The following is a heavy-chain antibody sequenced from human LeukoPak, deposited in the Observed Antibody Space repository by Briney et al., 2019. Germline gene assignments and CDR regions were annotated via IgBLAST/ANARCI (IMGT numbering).Heavy chain of an antibody. V-gene: IGHV4-4*07. D-gene: IGHD3-10*01. CDR3: ARYGSGSYYNDYYYYMDV. CDR2: IYTSGST. Sequence: SETLSLTCTVSGGSISSYYWSWIRQPAGKGLEWIGRIYTSGSTNYNPSLKSRVTMSVDTSKNQFSLKLSSVTAADTAVYYCARYGSGSYYNDYYYYMDVWGKGTTVTVSS. J-gene: IGHJ6*03. CDR1: GGSISSYY.